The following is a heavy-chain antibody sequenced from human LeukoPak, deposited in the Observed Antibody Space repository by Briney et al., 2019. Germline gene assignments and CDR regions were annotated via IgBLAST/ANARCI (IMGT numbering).Heavy chain of an antibody. D-gene: IGHD2-2*01. CDR2: IKQDGSEK. CDR3: AKEGSSEDNWFDP. Sequence: GGSLRLSCAASGFTFSSYWMSWVRQAPGKGLEWVANIKQDGSEKYYVDSVKGRFTISRDNAKNSLYLQMNSLRAEDTAVYYCAKEGSSEDNWFDPWGQGTLVTVSS. CDR1: GFTFSSYW. J-gene: IGHJ5*02. V-gene: IGHV3-7*01.